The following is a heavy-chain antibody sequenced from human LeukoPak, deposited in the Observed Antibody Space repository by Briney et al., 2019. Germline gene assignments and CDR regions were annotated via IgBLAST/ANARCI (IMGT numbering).Heavy chain of an antibody. J-gene: IGHJ5*02. V-gene: IGHV3-30-3*01. Sequence: GGSLRLSCAASGFTFSSYAVQWVRQAPGKGLEGVAVISYDGSNKYYADSVKGRFTISRDNSKNTLYLQMNSLRAEDTAVYYCARGPNIAAAGIWWFDPWGQGTLVTVSS. CDR2: ISYDGSNK. CDR1: GFTFSSYA. D-gene: IGHD6-13*01. CDR3: ARGPNIAAAGIWWFDP.